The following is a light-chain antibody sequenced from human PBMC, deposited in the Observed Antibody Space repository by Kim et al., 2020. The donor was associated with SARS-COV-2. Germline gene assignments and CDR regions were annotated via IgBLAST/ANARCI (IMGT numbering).Light chain of an antibody. J-gene: IGKJ4*01. CDR3: QQANSFPLT. CDR2: TAS. Sequence: ASVGDRVTITCRASQRIASWLAWYQQKPGKAPTLLIYTASSLQSGVPSRFSGSGSGTDFTLTISSLQPEDSATYYCQQANSFPLTFVGGTKVDIK. CDR1: QRIASW. V-gene: IGKV1-12*01.